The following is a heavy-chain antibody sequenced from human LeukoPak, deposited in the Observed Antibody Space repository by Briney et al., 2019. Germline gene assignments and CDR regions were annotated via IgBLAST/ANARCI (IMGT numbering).Heavy chain of an antibody. V-gene: IGHV3-23*01. CDR2: ISDSGGST. Sequence: GGSLRLSCAASGFTLTSYGMSWVRQAPGKALEWVSAISDSGGSTYYADSVKGRFTISRDNSKNTLYLQMNSLRAEDTAVFYCAKFNSGAMFYFDYWGQGTLVTVSS. D-gene: IGHD6-25*01. CDR3: AKFNSGAMFYFDY. J-gene: IGHJ4*02. CDR1: GFTLTSYG.